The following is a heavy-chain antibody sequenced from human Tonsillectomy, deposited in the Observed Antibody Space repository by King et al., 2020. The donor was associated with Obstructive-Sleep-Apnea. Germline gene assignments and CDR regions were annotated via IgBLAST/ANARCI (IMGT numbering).Heavy chain of an antibody. Sequence: QVQLQQWGAGLLKPSETLSLTCAVYGGSFSGYYWSWIRQPPGKGLEWIGEINHSVSTNYNPSLKSRVTISVDTSKNQFSLKLSSVTAADTAVYYCARGLGSGYDPWDYWGQGTLVTVSS. D-gene: IGHD5-12*01. CDR3: ARGLGSGYDPWDY. CDR1: GGSFSGYY. CDR2: INHSVST. V-gene: IGHV4-34*01. J-gene: IGHJ4*02.